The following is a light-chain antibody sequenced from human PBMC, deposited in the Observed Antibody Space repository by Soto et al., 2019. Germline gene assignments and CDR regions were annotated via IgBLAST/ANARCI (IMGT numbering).Light chain of an antibody. CDR2: EVS. CDR3: SLYTSENTYV. V-gene: IGLV2-14*01. CDR1: NSDVGIYDF. Sequence: SVLTQPASVSGTPGQSITISCTGSNSDVGIYDFVSWYQHHPGRAPKLIVSEVSHRPSGVSNRFSGSKSGNTASLTISGLQSEDEADYYCSLYTSENTYVFGTGTKATVL. J-gene: IGLJ1*01.